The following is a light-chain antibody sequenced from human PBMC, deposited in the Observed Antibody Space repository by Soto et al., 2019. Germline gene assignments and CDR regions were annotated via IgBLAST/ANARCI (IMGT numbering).Light chain of an antibody. CDR3: QQRSNWPWT. CDR1: QSVSSY. Sequence: EIVLTQSPATLSLSPGERATLSCRASQSVSSYLAWYQQKPGQAPRLLIYDASNRATAIPASFSGSGSGTDFTLTISSLEPEDFAVYYCQQRSNWPWTFGQGTKVEIK. CDR2: DAS. J-gene: IGKJ1*01. V-gene: IGKV3-11*01.